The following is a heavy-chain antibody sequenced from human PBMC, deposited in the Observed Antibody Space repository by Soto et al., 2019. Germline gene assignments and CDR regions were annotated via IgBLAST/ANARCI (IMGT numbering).Heavy chain of an antibody. D-gene: IGHD6-19*01. CDR1: GFTFSSYA. CDR3: AKVGLAMADPYYFDS. Sequence: DVQLLESGGGLLKPGGSLRLSCAASGFTFSSYAMSWVRQAPGKGLQWVSAISGRGGSTFYADSVKGRFTISRDNSKNTLYLQLNSLRVEDTALYYCAKVGLAMADPYYFDSWGQGTLVSVSS. V-gene: IGHV3-23*01. J-gene: IGHJ4*02. CDR2: ISGRGGST.